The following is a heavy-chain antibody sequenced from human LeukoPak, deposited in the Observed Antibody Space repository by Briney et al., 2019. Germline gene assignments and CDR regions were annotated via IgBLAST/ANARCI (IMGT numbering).Heavy chain of an antibody. V-gene: IGHV4-39*07. Sequence: SETLSLTCTVSGGSISSDTYFWSWIRQPPGKGLEWIGEINHSGSTNYNPSLKSRVTISVDTSKNQFSLKLSSVTAADTAVYYCARARGYSYFGYWGQGTLVTVSS. CDR2: INHSGST. D-gene: IGHD5-18*01. CDR3: ARARGYSYFGY. CDR1: GGSISSDTYF. J-gene: IGHJ4*02.